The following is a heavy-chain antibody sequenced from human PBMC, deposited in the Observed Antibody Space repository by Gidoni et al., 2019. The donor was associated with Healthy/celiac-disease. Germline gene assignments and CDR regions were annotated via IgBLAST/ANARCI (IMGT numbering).Heavy chain of an antibody. CDR2: IDPSDSYT. CDR3: ARPPQGDYVGADI. V-gene: IGHV5-10-1*03. Sequence: EVQLVQSVAEVKKPGESLRISCKASGYSFTSYWISWVRQMPGKGLEWMGRIDPSDSYTNHSPSFQGHVTISADKSISTAYLQWSSLKASDTAMYYCARPPQGDYVGADIWGQGTMVTVSS. CDR1: GYSFTSYW. D-gene: IGHD4-17*01. J-gene: IGHJ3*02.